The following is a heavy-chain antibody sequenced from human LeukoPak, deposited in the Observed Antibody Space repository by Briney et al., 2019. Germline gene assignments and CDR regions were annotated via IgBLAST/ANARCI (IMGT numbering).Heavy chain of an antibody. V-gene: IGHV1-69*05. J-gene: IGHJ4*02. CDR1: GGTFSSYA. D-gene: IGHD3-22*01. CDR2: IIPIFGTA. CDR3: VRGGVQYYYDSSGHYSLVY. Sequence: ASVTVSCMASGGTFSSYAISWVRQAPGQGLEWMGRIIPIFGTANYAQKFQGRVTITTDESTSTAYMELSSLRSEDTAVYYCVRGGVQYYYDSSGHYSLVYWGQGTLVTVSS.